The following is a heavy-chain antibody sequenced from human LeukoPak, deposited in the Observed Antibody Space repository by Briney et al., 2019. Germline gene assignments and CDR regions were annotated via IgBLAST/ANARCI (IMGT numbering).Heavy chain of an antibody. CDR3: AKTYSSSWYDDY. Sequence: GGSLRLSGAASGFTFSGYAMSWVRQAPGKGLEWVSAISGSGGSTYYADSVKGRFTVSRDNSKNTLYLQMNSLRAEDTAVYYCAKTYSSSWYDDYWGQGTLVTVSS. D-gene: IGHD6-13*01. CDR2: ISGSGGST. V-gene: IGHV3-23*01. CDR1: GFTFSGYA. J-gene: IGHJ4*02.